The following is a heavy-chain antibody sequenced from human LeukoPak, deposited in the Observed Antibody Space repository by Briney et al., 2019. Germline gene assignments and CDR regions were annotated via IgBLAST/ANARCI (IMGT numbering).Heavy chain of an antibody. J-gene: IGHJ4*02. V-gene: IGHV4-30-4*01. CDR2: IHHSGST. CDR3: ARGRSSSWSFDY. D-gene: IGHD6-13*01. CDR1: GGSINSGDYY. Sequence: SETLSLTCTVSGGSINSGDYYWSWIRQPPGKGLEWIEYIHHSGSTYHNPSLQSRVTISIDTSKNQFSLKLSSVTAADTAVYYRARGRSSSWSFDYWGQGTLVTVSS.